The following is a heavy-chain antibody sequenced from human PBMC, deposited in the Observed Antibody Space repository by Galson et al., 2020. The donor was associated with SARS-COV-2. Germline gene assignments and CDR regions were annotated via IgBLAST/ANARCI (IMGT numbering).Heavy chain of an antibody. J-gene: IGHJ5*02. D-gene: IGHD3-3*01. CDR1: GYSISSGYY. V-gene: IGHV4-38-2*02. Sequence: SETLSLTCTVSGYSISSGYYWGWIRQPPGKGLEWIGSIYHSGSTYYNPSLKSRVTISVDTSKNQFSLKLSSVTAADTAVYYCARVAGIFGVVEARFDPWGQGTLVTVSS. CDR2: IYHSGST. CDR3: ARVAGIFGVVEARFDP.